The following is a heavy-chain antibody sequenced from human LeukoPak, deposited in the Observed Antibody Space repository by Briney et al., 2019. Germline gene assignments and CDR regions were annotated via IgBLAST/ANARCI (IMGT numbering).Heavy chain of an antibody. V-gene: IGHV4-34*01. J-gene: IGHJ5*02. CDR2: INHSGST. Sequence: PSETLSLTCAVYGGSFSGYYWSWIRQPPGKGLEWIGEINHSGSTNYNPSLKSRVTISVDTSKNQFSLKLSSVTAADTAVYYCARGMMGDCSSTSCYLGWFDPWGQGTLVTVSS. D-gene: IGHD2-2*01. CDR1: GGSFSGYY. CDR3: ARGMMGDCSSTSCYLGWFDP.